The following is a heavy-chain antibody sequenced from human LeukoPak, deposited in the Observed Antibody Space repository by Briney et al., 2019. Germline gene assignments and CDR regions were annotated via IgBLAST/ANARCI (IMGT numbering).Heavy chain of an antibody. J-gene: IGHJ6*02. CDR1: GGSVSSGSYY. V-gene: IGHV4-61*01. Sequence: PSETLSLTCTVSGGSVSSGSYYWSWIRQPPGKGLEWIGYIYYSGSTSYNPSLKSRVSISVDTSKNQFSLKLSSVTAADTAVYYCARSLLWFGYGMDVWGHGTTVTVSS. CDR2: IYYSGST. D-gene: IGHD3-10*01. CDR3: ARSLLWFGYGMDV.